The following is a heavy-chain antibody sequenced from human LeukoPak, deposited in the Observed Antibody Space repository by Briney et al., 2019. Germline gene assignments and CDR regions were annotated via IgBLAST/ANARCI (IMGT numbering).Heavy chain of an antibody. J-gene: IGHJ4*02. D-gene: IGHD2-2*01. CDR3: AKDGPSRQPVVPAAVDY. CDR1: GFTFSNYA. Sequence: GGSLRLSCAASGFTFSNYAMQWVRQAPGKGLEWVAIMSYDGSKKYYADSVKGRFIISRDNSKNTLYLQMNSLRAEDTAVYYCAKDGPSRQPVVPAAVDYWGQGTLVNVSS. CDR2: MSYDGSKK. V-gene: IGHV3-30*18.